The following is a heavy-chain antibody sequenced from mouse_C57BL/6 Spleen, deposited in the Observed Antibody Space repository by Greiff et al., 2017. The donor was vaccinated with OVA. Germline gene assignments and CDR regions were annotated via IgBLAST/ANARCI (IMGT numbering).Heavy chain of an antibody. Sequence: QVQLQQPGAELVKPGASVKLSCKASGYTFTSYWMHWVKQRPGQGLEWIGIIHPNSGSTNYNEKFKSKATLTVDKSSSTAYMQLSSLTSEDSAVYYCARDPGAWFAYWGQGTLVTVSA. CDR3: ARDPGAWFAY. J-gene: IGHJ3*01. D-gene: IGHD4-1*01. CDR1: GYTFTSYW. V-gene: IGHV1-64*01. CDR2: IHPNSGST.